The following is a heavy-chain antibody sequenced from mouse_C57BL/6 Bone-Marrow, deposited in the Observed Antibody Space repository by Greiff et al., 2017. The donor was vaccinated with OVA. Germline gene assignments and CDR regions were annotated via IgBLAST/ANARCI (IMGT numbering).Heavy chain of an antibody. J-gene: IGHJ2*01. CDR1: GYSFTDYN. D-gene: IGHD1-1*01. CDR3: ARSSLYGSSPYYFDY. V-gene: IGHV1-39*01. Sequence: VQLQQSGAELVKPGASVKLSCKASGYSFTDYNMNWVKQSNGKSLEWIGVINPNYGTTSYNQKFKGKATLTVDQSSSTAYMQLNSLTSEDSAVYYCARSSLYGSSPYYFDYWGQGTTLTVSS. CDR2: INPNYGTT.